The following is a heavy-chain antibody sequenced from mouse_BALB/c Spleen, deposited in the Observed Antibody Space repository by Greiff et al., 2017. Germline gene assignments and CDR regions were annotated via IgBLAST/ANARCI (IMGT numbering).Heavy chain of an antibody. CDR3: ARQYGNKGGVFAY. D-gene: IGHD2-1*01. Sequence: DVLLVESGGGLVKPGGSLKLSCAASGFAFSSYDMSWVRQTPEKRLEWVAYISSGGGSTYYPDTVKGRFTISRDNAKNTLYLQMSSLKSEDTAMYYCARQYGNKGGVFAYWGQGTLVTVSA. J-gene: IGHJ3*01. CDR1: GFAFSSYD. V-gene: IGHV5-12-1*01. CDR2: ISSGGGST.